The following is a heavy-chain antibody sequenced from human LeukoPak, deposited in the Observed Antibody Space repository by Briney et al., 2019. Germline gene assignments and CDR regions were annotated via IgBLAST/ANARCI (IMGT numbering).Heavy chain of an antibody. CDR3: ARVGGYSAYDVDY. CDR2: INHSGST. V-gene: IGHV4-34*01. D-gene: IGHD5-12*01. J-gene: IGHJ4*02. Sequence: SETLSLTCAVYGGSFSGYYWSWIRQPPGKGLEWIGEINHSGSTNYNPSLKSRVTISVDTSKNQFSLKLSSVTAADTAVYYCARVGGYSAYDVDYWGQGTLVTVSS. CDR1: GGSFSGYY.